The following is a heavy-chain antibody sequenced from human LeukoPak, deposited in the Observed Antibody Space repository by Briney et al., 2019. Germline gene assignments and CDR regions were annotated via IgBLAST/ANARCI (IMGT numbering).Heavy chain of an antibody. Sequence: PGGSLRLSCAASGFTFSSYAMSWARQAPGKGLEWVSAISGSGGSTYYADSVKGRFTIPRDNSKNTLYLQMNSLRAEDTAVYYCAKERYYDSSGLFDYWGQGTLVTVSS. V-gene: IGHV3-23*01. D-gene: IGHD3-22*01. CDR3: AKERYYDSSGLFDY. CDR1: GFTFSSYA. J-gene: IGHJ4*02. CDR2: ISGSGGST.